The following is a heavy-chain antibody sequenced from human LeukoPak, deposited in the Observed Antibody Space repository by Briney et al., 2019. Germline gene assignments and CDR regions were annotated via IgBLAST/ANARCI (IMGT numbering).Heavy chain of an antibody. CDR3: ARDWTGAVAGTDYSDY. Sequence: GGSLRLSXAASGFTFSSYSMNWVRQAPGKGMEWVSSISSSSSYIYYADSVKGRFTISRDNAKNSLYLQMNSLRAEDTAVYYCARDWTGAVAGTDYSDYWGQGTLATVSS. J-gene: IGHJ4*02. D-gene: IGHD6-19*01. V-gene: IGHV3-21*01. CDR1: GFTFSSYS. CDR2: ISSSSSYI.